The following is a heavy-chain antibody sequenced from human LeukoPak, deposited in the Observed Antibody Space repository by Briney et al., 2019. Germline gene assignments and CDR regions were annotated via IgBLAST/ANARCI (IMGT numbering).Heavy chain of an antibody. CDR3: ARVLGRGYCSSTSCRQFDP. Sequence: PGGSLRLSCAASGFTFSSYAMSWVRQAPGKGLEWVPGISGSGGSTYYADSVKGRFTISRDNSGKTLYLQMNNLRAEDTAVYYCARVLGRGYCSSTSCRQFDPWGQGTLVTVSS. CDR1: GFTFSSYA. D-gene: IGHD2-2*01. CDR2: ISGSGGST. V-gene: IGHV3-23*01. J-gene: IGHJ5*02.